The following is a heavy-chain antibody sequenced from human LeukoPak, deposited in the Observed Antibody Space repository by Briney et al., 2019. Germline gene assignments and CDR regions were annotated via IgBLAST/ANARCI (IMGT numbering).Heavy chain of an antibody. D-gene: IGHD2-21*02. CDR3: ARNGAPVVTAITPYYYYMDV. CDR1: GFTFSNYW. V-gene: IGHV3-7*01. CDR2: IKQDGSEK. Sequence: GGSLRLSCAASGFTFSNYWMSWVRQAPGKGLEWVGNIKQDGSEKYYVDSVKGRFTISRDNARNSLYLQMNSLRAEDTAVYYCARNGAPVVTAITPYYYYMDVWGKGTTVTVSS. J-gene: IGHJ6*03.